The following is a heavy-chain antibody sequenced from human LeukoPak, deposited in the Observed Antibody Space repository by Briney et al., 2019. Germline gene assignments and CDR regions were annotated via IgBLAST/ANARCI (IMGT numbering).Heavy chain of an antibody. J-gene: IGHJ4*02. CDR1: GYSISSGYY. CDR3: AREGYCSGGSCNGVFDY. D-gene: IGHD2-15*01. V-gene: IGHV4-38-2*02. CDR2: IYHNGST. Sequence: SETLSLTCTVSGYSISSGYYWGWIRQPPGKGLEWIGNIYHNGSTDYNPSLKSRVTISVDTSKNQFSLKLSSVTAADTAVYYCAREGYCSGGSCNGVFDYWGQGTLVTVSS.